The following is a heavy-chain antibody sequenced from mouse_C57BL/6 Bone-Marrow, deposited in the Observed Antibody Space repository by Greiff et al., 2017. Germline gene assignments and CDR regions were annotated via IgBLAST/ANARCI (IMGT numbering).Heavy chain of an antibody. J-gene: IGHJ3*01. CDR3: TTSGYYVGAY. CDR2: IDPENGDT. CDR1: GFNIKDDY. D-gene: IGHD2-1*01. Sequence: VQLQQSGAELVRPGASVKLSCTASGFNIKDDYMNWVKQRPEQGLEWIGWIDPENGDTEYASKFQGKATITADTSSNTAYLQLSSLTSEDTAVYYCTTSGYYVGAYWGQGTLVTVSA. V-gene: IGHV14-4*01.